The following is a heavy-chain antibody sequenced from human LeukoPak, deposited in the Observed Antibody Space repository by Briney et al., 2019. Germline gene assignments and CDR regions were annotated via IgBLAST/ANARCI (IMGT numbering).Heavy chain of an antibody. CDR3: ARVAGAGLFDY. V-gene: IGHV4-61*01. D-gene: IGHD6-13*01. Sequence: SETLSLTCTVYGDSVSSRSYFWSWIRRPPEKGLEWIGYIHDSGRTDCDPSLKSRVTISVDTSKNKFSLKLSSVTAADTAVYYCARVAGAGLFDYWGQGIPVTVSS. J-gene: IGHJ4*02. CDR1: GDSVSSRSYF. CDR2: IHDSGRT.